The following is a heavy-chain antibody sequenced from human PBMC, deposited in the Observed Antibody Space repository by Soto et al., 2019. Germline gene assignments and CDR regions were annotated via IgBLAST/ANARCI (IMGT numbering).Heavy chain of an antibody. CDR2: IIPFFKGT. V-gene: IGHV1-69*01. D-gene: IGHD3-10*01. Sequence: QVQLVQSGAEVKKPGSWVKVSCKASGGAFSGHAISWLRQAPGQGLEWMGQIIPFFKGTKYAQNFQGRVTITADDSASTEYTDLSCLTSEDTAVYYCAREVTLDYYADNYSDYALDVLGQGTTVTVCS. J-gene: IGHJ6*02. CDR3: AREVTLDYYADNYSDYALDV. CDR1: GGAFSGHA.